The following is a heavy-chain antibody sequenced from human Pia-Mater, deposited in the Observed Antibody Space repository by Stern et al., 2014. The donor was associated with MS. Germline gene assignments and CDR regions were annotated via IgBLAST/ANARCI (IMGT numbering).Heavy chain of an antibody. J-gene: IGHJ4*02. D-gene: IGHD4-23*01. CDR3: ARGRGGNYRYYFDY. V-gene: IGHV3-21*01. CDR1: GFTFSSYS. Sequence: VQLVESGGGLVKPGGALRLSCAASGFTFSSYSMNGVRQAPGNGREWVAAISSGGTYIYYADSLKGRFTISRDNAKNSLYLQMNSLRAEDTAVYYCARGRGGNYRYYFDYWGQGTLVTVSS. CDR2: ISSGGTYI.